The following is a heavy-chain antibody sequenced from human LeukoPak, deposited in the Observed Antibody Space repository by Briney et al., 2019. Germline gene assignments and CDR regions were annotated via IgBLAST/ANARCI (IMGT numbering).Heavy chain of an antibody. V-gene: IGHV4-4*02. Sequence: SGTLSLTCAVSGGSISSLNWWSWVRQPPGKGLEWIGEMHHSGPTNYNPSLRGRVTISVDKSKNQFSLKLSSVTAADTAVYYCARHISGTAMAWMWGQGTLVTVSS. CDR1: GGSISSLNW. CDR2: MHHSGPT. D-gene: IGHD5-18*01. CDR3: ARHISGTAMAWM. J-gene: IGHJ4*02.